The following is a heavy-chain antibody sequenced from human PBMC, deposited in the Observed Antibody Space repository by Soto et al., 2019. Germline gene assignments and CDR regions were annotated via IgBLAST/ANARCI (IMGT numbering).Heavy chain of an antibody. D-gene: IGHD1-7*01. Sequence: SETLSLTCTVSGGSISSYYWSWIRQPPGKGLEWIGYIYYSGSTNYNPSLKSRVTISVDTSKNQFSLKLSSVTAADTAVYYCAREVNWNYGPTGDYYYYMDVWGKGTTVTVSS. V-gene: IGHV4-59*01. J-gene: IGHJ6*03. CDR1: GGSISSYY. CDR3: AREVNWNYGPTGDYYYYMDV. CDR2: IYYSGST.